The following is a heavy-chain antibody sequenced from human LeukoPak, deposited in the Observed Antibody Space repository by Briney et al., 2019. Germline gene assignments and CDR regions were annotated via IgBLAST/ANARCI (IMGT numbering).Heavy chain of an antibody. CDR1: GGSITSTNY. CDR3: SRESRPCSPCVH. CDR2: ISLSGYT. J-gene: IGHJ4*02. D-gene: IGHD2-15*01. V-gene: IGHV4-4*02. Sequence: PSGTLSLTCGVSGGSITSTNYWSWVSQPPGQGLEWIGEISLSGYTGFNPSLRSRVTMSLDESKNHLSLNLASVTAADTAVYYCSRESRPCSPCVHWGQGILVTVTS.